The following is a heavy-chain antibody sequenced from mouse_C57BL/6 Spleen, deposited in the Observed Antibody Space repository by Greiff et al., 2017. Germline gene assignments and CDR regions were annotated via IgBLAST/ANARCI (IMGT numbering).Heavy chain of an antibody. D-gene: IGHD2-4*01. V-gene: IGHV5-4*01. CDR2: ISDGGSYT. J-gene: IGHJ4*01. Sequence: DVQLVESGGGLVKPGGSLKLSCAASGFTFSSYAMSWVRQTPEKRLEWVATISDGGSYTYYPDNVKGRFTISRDNAKNNLYLQMSHLKSEDTAMYYCAREGYYDYDAAMDYWGQGTSVTVSS. CDR1: GFTFSSYA. CDR3: AREGYYDYDAAMDY.